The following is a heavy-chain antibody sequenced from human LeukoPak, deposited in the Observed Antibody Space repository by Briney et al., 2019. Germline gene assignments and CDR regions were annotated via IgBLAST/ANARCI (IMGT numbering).Heavy chain of an antibody. CDR2: ISGRSYSM. V-gene: IGHV3-11*01. CDR1: GFSFNESY. J-gene: IGHJ4*02. Sequence: GGSLRLSCGASGFSFNESYMTWIRQAPGKGLEWVAYISGRSYSMYYADSVKGRFTISRDNARNSLYLHMNSLRADDTAVYYCARGRRRFDSWGQGTLVTVSS. CDR3: ARGRRRFDS.